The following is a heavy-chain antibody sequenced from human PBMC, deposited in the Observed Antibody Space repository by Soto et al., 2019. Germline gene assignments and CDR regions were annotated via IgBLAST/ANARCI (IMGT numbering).Heavy chain of an antibody. CDR3: ARDVAVYGSGSYSPKY. CDR2: ISYDGSTK. D-gene: IGHD3-10*01. CDR1: GFTFSSYA. Sequence: QVQLVESGGGVVQPGRSLRLSCAASGFTFSSYAMHSVRQAPGKGLAWAAVISYDGSTKYYADSVKGRFTISRDNSKNSLYLQMNSLRAEDTAVYYCARDVAVYGSGSYSPKYWGQGTLVTVSS. J-gene: IGHJ4*02. V-gene: IGHV3-30-3*01.